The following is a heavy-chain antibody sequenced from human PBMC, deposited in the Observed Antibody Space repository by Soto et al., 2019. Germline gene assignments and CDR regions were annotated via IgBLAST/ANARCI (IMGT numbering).Heavy chain of an antibody. CDR1: GFTFSIYS. J-gene: IGHJ5*02. CDR2: IKHDGSEN. CDR3: PRLDGTYGGVIYR. V-gene: IGHV3-7*05. D-gene: IGHD1-7*01. Sequence: EVQLVESGGGLVQPGGSLRLSCAASGFTFSIYSMRWVRQAPGKGLEWVASIKHDGSENSYVDSVKGRFTISRDNAKNSLYLQINSLRVDDTAIYYCPRLDGTYGGVIYRWGQGTLVTVSS.